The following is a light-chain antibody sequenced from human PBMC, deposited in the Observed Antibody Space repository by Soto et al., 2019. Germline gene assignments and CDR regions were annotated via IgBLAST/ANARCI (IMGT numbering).Light chain of an antibody. CDR2: GAS. Sequence: TQSPSSLSASVGDRVTITCRASQSVNTYLHWYQQKPGQAPRLLIYGASSRATGIPDRFSGSGSGTDFTLTISRLEPEDFAVYYCQQYGSSSRTFGQGTKVDIK. CDR1: QSVNTY. V-gene: IGKV3-20*01. J-gene: IGKJ1*01. CDR3: QQYGSSSRT.